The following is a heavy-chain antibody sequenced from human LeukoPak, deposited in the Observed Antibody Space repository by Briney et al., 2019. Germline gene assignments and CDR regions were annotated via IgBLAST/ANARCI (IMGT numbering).Heavy chain of an antibody. D-gene: IGHD1-1*01. CDR3: ARDQLGNNY. CDR1: GGSFSNYY. Sequence: SETLSLTCAVYGGSFSNYYWSWIRHPPGKGLEWIAEINHSGTTNYNPSLKSRVTISVDTSKNQFSLKLNSVTAADTAVYYCARDQLGNNYWGQGTLVTVSS. CDR2: INHSGTT. V-gene: IGHV4-34*01. J-gene: IGHJ4*02.